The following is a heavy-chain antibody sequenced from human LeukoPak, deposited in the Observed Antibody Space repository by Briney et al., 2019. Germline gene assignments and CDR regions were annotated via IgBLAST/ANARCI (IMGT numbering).Heavy chain of an antibody. CDR3: AKREPFDY. Sequence: GGSLRLSCAASGFTFRSNAMSWVRRAPGKGLEWVSAISGSGGSTFYAESVRGRFTISRDNSKNTLFLQMNSLRAEDTAVYYCAKREPFDYWGQGILVTVSS. V-gene: IGHV3-23*01. J-gene: IGHJ4*02. D-gene: IGHD1-14*01. CDR1: GFTFRSNA. CDR2: ISGSGGST.